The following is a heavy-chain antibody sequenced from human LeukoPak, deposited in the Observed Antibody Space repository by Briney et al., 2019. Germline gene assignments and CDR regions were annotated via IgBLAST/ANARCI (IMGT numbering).Heavy chain of an antibody. D-gene: IGHD2-21*02. CDR2: ISGSGGST. J-gene: IGHJ4*02. V-gene: IGHV3-23*01. CDR1: GFTFSSYA. CDR3: AKDSPQGIVMVTAHGPDY. Sequence: TGGSLRLSCAASGFTFSSYAMSWVRQAPGKGLEWVSAISGSGGSTYYADSVKGRFTISRDNSKNTLYLQMNSLRAEDTAVYYCAKDSPQGIVMVTAHGPDYWGQGTLVTVSS.